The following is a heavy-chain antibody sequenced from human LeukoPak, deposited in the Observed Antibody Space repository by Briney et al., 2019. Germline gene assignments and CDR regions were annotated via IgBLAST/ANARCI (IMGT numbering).Heavy chain of an antibody. D-gene: IGHD5-18*01. CDR2: ISSSSSYI. Sequence: PGGSLRLSCAASGFTFSDYYMSWVRQDPGKGLEWVSSISSSSSYIYYADSVKGRFTISRDNAKNSLYLQMNSLRAEDTAVYYCATEHPHGYSYGSYWGQGTLVTVSS. J-gene: IGHJ4*02. CDR1: GFTFSDYY. CDR3: ATEHPHGYSYGSY. V-gene: IGHV3-21*01.